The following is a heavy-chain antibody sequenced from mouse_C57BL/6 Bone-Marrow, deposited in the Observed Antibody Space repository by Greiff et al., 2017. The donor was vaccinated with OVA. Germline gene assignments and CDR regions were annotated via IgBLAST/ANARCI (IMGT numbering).Heavy chain of an antibody. D-gene: IGHD2-4*01. CDR3: ARHFYEYGDY. CDR2: ISSGGSYT. J-gene: IGHJ2*01. Sequence: EVKLMESGGDLVKPGGSLKLSCAASGFTFSSYGMSWVRQTPDKRLEWVATISSGGSYTYYPDSVKGRFTISRDNAKNTLYLQMSSLKSEDTAMYYCARHFYEYGDYWGQGTTLTVSS. CDR1: GFTFSSYG. V-gene: IGHV5-6*01.